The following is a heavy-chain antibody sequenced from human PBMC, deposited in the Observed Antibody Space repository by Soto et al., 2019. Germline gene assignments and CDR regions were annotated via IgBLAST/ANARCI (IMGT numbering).Heavy chain of an antibody. CDR2: ISGSGGSA. CDR3: AKGGLYISSSCYEGY. Sequence: PGGSLRLSCAASGFTFSNYAMSWFRQAPGEWLEWVSCISGSGGSAYNADSMKGRFTISRDNSTNTLYLQMNSLRAEDTAVYYWAKGGLYISSSCYEGYWGQGXLVTVYS. V-gene: IGHV3-23*01. CDR1: GFTFSNYA. J-gene: IGHJ4*02. D-gene: IGHD6-13*01.